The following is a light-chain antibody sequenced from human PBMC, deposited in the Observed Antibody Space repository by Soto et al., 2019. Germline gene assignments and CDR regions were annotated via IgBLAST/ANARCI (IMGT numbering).Light chain of an antibody. J-gene: IGKJ5*01. CDR1: QSVSAS. CDR2: GTS. Sequence: EIVLTQSQATLSVSGLECDHLXWRASQSVSASLAWYQQKPGQSPRLLIYGTSNRATGIPARFSGSGSGTEFTLTISSLQSEDFAVYYCQQYNNWPFSFGQGTRLEI. V-gene: IGKV3-15*01. CDR3: QQYNNWPFS.